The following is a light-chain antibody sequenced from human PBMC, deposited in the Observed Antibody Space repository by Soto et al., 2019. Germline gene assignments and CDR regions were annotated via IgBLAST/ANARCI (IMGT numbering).Light chain of an antibody. CDR1: SSDVGAYNF. CDR2: EVS. V-gene: IGLV2-14*01. CDR3: SSFTSSSIYV. Sequence: QSALTQPASVSGSPGQSITISCTGTSSDVGAYNFVSWYQQHPGKAPKLMIYEVSNRPSGVSNRFSGSKSGNTASLTISGLQAEDEADYYCSSFTSSSIYVFGTGTKVTVL. J-gene: IGLJ1*01.